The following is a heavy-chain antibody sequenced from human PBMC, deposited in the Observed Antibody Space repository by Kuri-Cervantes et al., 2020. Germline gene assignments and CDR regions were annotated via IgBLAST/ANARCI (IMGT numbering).Heavy chain of an antibody. CDR1: GFTFSRYG. J-gene: IGHJ6*02. D-gene: IGHD5-12*01. CDR3: ARDLIVATIFYHKYGMDV. Sequence: LKISCAASGFTFSRYGMHWVRQAPGKGLEWVAVIWSDGDNKYYVNSVTGRFTISRDNSKSTLYLEMNSLRAEDTGIYYCARDLIVATIFYHKYGMDVWGQGTTVTVSS. CDR2: IWSDGDNK. V-gene: IGHV3-33*01.